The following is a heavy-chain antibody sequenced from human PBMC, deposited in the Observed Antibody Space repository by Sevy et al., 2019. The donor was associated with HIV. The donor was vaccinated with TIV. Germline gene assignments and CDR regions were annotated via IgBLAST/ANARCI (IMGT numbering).Heavy chain of an antibody. D-gene: IGHD4-17*01. CDR2: ISYDGSDT. CDR1: GFTVSSNY. J-gene: IGHJ6*02. CDR3: ARPRANYVDHYFFYAMDV. Sequence: GGSLRLSCAASGFTVSSNYMSWVRQAPGKGLEWVALISYDGSDTYYADSVKGRFTVSRDNFKNTLFLQMNSLTTEDTAVYYCARPRANYVDHYFFYAMDVWGQGTTVTVSS. V-gene: IGHV3-30-3*01.